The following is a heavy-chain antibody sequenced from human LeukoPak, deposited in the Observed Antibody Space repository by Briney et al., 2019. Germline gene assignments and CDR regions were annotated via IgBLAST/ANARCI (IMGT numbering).Heavy chain of an antibody. J-gene: IGHJ5*02. D-gene: IGHD3-10*01. CDR2: IYYSGST. CDR1: GGSISSYY. Sequence: SETLSLTCTVSGGSISSYYWRWIRQPPGKGLEWIGYIYYSGSTNYNPSLKSRVTISVDTSKNQFSLKLSSVTAADTAVYYCARHAASGGSGSYYTMRNWFDPWGQGTLVTVSS. V-gene: IGHV4-59*08. CDR3: ARHAASGGSGSYYTMRNWFDP.